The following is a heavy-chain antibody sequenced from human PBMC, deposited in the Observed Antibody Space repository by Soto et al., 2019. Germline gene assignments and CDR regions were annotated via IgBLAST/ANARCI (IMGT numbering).Heavy chain of an antibody. V-gene: IGHV3-9*01. CDR3: AKAPDYYGSNWFDP. J-gene: IGHJ5*02. CDR2: ISWNSGRI. D-gene: IGHD3-10*01. Sequence: GGSLRLSCAASGFTFDDYAMHWVRQGPGKGLEWVSGISWNSGRIDYADSVKGRFTISRDNSKNTLYLQMNSLRAEDTAVYHCAKAPDYYGSNWFDPWGQGTLVTVSS. CDR1: GFTFDDYA.